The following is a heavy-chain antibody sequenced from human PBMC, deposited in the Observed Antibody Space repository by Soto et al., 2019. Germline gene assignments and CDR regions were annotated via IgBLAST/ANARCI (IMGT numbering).Heavy chain of an antibody. CDR3: AKRGGDSSGWYTPFDY. D-gene: IGHD6-19*01. J-gene: IGHJ4*02. CDR2: ISGSGGST. Sequence: EVQLLESGGGLVQPGGSLRLSCAASGFTFSSYAMSWVRQAPGKGLEWVSAISGSGGSTYYANSVKGRFTISRDNSKNTLYLQMNSLRAEDTAVYYCAKRGGDSSGWYTPFDYWGQGTLVTVSS. CDR1: GFTFSSYA. V-gene: IGHV3-23*01.